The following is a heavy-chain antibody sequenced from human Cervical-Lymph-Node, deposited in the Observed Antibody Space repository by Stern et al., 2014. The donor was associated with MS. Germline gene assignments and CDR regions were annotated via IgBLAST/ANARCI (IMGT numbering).Heavy chain of an antibody. J-gene: IGHJ4*02. CDR2: IYPYDSDT. V-gene: IGHV5-51*01. CDR1: GYSFTIYY. CDR3: ARHVQGFDY. Sequence: VQLVQSGAEVKKPGESLKISCKLSGYSFTIYYIAWVRQMPGKVLECMGVIYPYDSDTTYSPSFQGQVTIAADKSIPTACLQWSSLRASDTAMYYCARHVQGFDYWGQGTLVTVSS.